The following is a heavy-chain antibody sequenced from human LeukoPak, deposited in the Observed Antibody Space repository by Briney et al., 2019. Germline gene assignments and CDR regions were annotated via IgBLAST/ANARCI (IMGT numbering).Heavy chain of an antibody. CDR1: GFTFSSYA. CDR3: ARALFPYNWNELYYYYGMDV. D-gene: IGHD1-1*01. J-gene: IGHJ6*02. Sequence: GGSLRLSCAASGFTFSSYAMHWVRQAPGKGLEWVAVISYDGSNKYYADSVKGRFTISRDNSKNTLYLQMNSLRAEDTAVYYCARALFPYNWNELYYYYGMDVWGQGTTVTVSS. CDR2: ISYDGSNK. V-gene: IGHV3-30*04.